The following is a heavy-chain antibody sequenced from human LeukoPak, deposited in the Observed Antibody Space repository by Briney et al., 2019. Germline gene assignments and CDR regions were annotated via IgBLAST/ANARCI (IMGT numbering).Heavy chain of an antibody. J-gene: IGHJ4*02. CDR3: ARGRGLGLPFDS. V-gene: IGHV6-1*01. D-gene: IGHD3-9*01. CDR1: GDSVSSNSAT. CDR2: TYYRSKWYN. Sequence: SQTLSLTCGISGDSVSSNSATWNWIRQSPSRGLEWLGRTYYRSKWYNDYAVSVKSRITINPDTSKNQFSLQLKSVTPEDMAVYYRARGRGLGLPFDSWGQGTLVTVSS.